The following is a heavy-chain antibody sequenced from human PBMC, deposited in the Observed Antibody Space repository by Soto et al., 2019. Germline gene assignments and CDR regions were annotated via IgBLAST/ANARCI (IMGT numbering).Heavy chain of an antibody. CDR3: ASRSHRIGGHDPGVDY. D-gene: IGHD1-26*01. V-gene: IGHV3-7*03. CDR1: GFTFSSYW. CDR2: IKQDGSEK. J-gene: IGHJ4*02. Sequence: GWSLRLSCAASGFTFSSYWMSWVRQAPGKGLEWVANIKQDGSEKYYVDSVRGRFTISRDNAKNSLYLQMNSLRAEDTAVYYCASRSHRIGGHDPGVDYWGQGTLVTV.